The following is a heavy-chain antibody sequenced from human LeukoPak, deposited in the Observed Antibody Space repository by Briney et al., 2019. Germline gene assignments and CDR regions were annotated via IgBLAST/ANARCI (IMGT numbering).Heavy chain of an antibody. CDR1: GGSISSYY. J-gene: IGHJ4*02. V-gene: IGHV4-59*01. CDR3: ALGIAAAPFDY. CDR2: IYFSGST. Sequence: SETLSLTCTVSGGSISSYYWSWIRQPPGKGLEWIGYIYFSGSTNYNPSLKSRVTISVDTSKNQFSLKLSSVTAADTAVYYCALGIAAAPFDYWGQGTLVTVSS. D-gene: IGHD6-13*01.